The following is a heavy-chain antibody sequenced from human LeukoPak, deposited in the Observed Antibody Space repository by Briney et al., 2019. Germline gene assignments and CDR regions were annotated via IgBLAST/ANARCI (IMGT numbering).Heavy chain of an antibody. D-gene: IGHD6-13*01. CDR1: GGSISSYY. J-gene: IGHJ4*02. Sequence: PSETLSLTCTVSGGSISSYYWSWIRQPPRKGLEWIGYIYYSGSTNYNPSLKSRVTISVDTSKNQFSLKLSSVTAADTAVYYCARGKAAAGMSWGQGTLVTVSS. CDR3: ARGKAAAGMS. V-gene: IGHV4-59*01. CDR2: IYYSGST.